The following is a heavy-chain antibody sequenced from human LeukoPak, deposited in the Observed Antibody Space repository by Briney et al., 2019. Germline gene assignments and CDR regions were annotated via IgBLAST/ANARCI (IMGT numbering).Heavy chain of an antibody. CDR1: GFTFSSYW. V-gene: IGHV3-74*01. CDR3: ARGPSTVTTPLAY. Sequence: GGSLRLSCAASGFTFSSYWMHWVRQAPGKGLVWVSRINSDGSSTSYADSVKGRFTVSRDNAKNTLYLQMNSLRAEDTAVYYCARGPSTVTTPLAYWGQGTLVTVSS. J-gene: IGHJ4*02. D-gene: IGHD4-17*01. CDR2: INSDGSST.